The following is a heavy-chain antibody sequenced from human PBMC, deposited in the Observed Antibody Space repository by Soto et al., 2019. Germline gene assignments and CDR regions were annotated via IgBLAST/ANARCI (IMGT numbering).Heavy chain of an antibody. CDR2: ISVSIINI. V-gene: IGHV3-21*01. D-gene: IGHD6-13*01. Sequence: XSLSLSCSASRFPFSSYSLDWFRQVQGRGGEGVSSISVSIINIYTADPVKGRSTIPGDNAKTPLFRKRNILRAENTAVYYCQRKQLVGNRLGNGFDLWGQGTMAT. J-gene: IGHJ3*01. CDR1: RFPFSSYS. CDR3: QRKQLVGNRLGNGFDL.